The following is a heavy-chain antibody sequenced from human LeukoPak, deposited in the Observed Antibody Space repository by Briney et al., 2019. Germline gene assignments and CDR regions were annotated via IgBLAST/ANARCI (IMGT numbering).Heavy chain of an antibody. V-gene: IGHV3-43*02. CDR2: ISGDGGST. CDR3: AKVEGPIAVAGYFDY. J-gene: IGHJ4*02. D-gene: IGHD6-19*01. Sequence: GGSLRLSCAASGLTFDDYAMHWVRQAPGKGLEWVSLISGDGGSTYYADSVKGRFTISRDNSKNSLYLQMNSLRTEDTALYYCAKVEGPIAVAGYFDYWGQGTLVTVSS. CDR1: GLTFDDYA.